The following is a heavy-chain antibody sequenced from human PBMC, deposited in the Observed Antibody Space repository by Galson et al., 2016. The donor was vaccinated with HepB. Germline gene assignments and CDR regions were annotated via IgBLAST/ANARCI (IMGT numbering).Heavy chain of an antibody. CDR1: GGSLSGYY. V-gene: IGHV4-59*01. CDR3: VREEAVHVASWFDP. CDR2: IDYRGST. D-gene: IGHD6-19*01. Sequence: SETLSLTCTVSGGSLSGYYWSWIRQPPGKGLEWIAYIDYRGSTNYNPSLESRVTISVDTSKNQFSLNLTSVTVADTAVYYCVREEAVHVASWFDPWGQGTLVTVSS. J-gene: IGHJ5*02.